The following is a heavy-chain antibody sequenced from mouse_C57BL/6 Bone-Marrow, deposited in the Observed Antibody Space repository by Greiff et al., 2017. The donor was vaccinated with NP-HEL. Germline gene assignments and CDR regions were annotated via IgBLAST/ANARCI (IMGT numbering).Heavy chain of an antibody. Sequence: EVQRVESVAELVRPGASVKLSCTASGFNIKNTYMHWVKQRPEQGLEWIGRIDPANGNTKYAPKFQGKATITADKSSNTAYLQLSSLTSEDTAIYYCARGGNYPLYAMDYWGQGTSVTVSS. V-gene: IGHV14-3*01. CDR1: GFNIKNTY. CDR2: IDPANGNT. D-gene: IGHD2-1*01. CDR3: ARGGNYPLYAMDY. J-gene: IGHJ4*01.